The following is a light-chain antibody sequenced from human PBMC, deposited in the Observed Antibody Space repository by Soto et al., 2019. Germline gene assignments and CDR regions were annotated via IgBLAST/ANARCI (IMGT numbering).Light chain of an antibody. V-gene: IGLV1-44*01. CDR2: SNN. CDR3: STWDDSLNGVV. Sequence: QSVLTQPPSASGTPGQRVTISCSGSTSNIGSNTVNWYQQLPRTAPKLLINSNNERPSGVPDRFSGSKSGTSASLATSGLQSEDEADYYCSTWDDSLNGVVFGGGTKLTVL. CDR1: TSNIGSNT. J-gene: IGLJ3*02.